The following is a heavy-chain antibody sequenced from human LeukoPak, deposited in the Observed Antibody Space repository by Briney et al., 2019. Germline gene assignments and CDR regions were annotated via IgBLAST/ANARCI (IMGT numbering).Heavy chain of an antibody. CDR2: IRYDGSNK. CDR1: GFTFSSYG. Sequence: TGGSLRLSCAASGFTFSSYGMHWVRQAPGQGLGGVAFIRYDGSNKYYADSVKGRFTISRDNSKNTLYLQMNSLRAEDTAVYYCAKGALDGDYLDYWGQGTLVTVSS. CDR3: AKGALDGDYLDY. V-gene: IGHV3-30*02. J-gene: IGHJ4*02. D-gene: IGHD4-17*01.